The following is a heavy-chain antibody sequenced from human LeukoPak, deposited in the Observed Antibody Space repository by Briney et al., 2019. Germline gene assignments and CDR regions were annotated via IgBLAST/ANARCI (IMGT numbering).Heavy chain of an antibody. CDR2: VYDSGTT. V-gene: IGHV4-59*11. Sequence: PSETLSLTCTVSGVSISPHYWSWIRQPPGKRLEWIGYVYDSGTTNYNPSLKSRVTILLDTSKNQFSLKLSSVTAADTAVYYCARSNVYSSSWYDYFDSWGQGTLVAVSS. J-gene: IGHJ4*02. CDR1: GVSISPHY. D-gene: IGHD6-13*01. CDR3: ARSNVYSSSWYDYFDS.